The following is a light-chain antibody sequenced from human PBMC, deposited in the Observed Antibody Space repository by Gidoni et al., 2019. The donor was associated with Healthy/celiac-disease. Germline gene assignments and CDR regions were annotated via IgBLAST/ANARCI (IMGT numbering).Light chain of an antibody. CDR1: QSISSN. CDR3: QQYNNWPRIS. V-gene: IGKV3-15*01. CDR2: GAS. Sequence: DIVMTQSPATLSMSPGERATLPCRASQSISSNLAWYQQKPGQAPRLLIYGASTRATGIPARFSGSGSGTEFTLTISSLQSEDFAVYYCQQYNNWPRISFGPGTKVDIK. J-gene: IGKJ3*01.